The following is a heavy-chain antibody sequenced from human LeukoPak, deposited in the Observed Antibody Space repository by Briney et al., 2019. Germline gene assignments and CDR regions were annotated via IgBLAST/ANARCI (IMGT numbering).Heavy chain of an antibody. CDR3: ARHPPWYSSGWGPDY. Sequence: GESLQISCRGSGYSFTSYWIGWVRPMPGKGLEWMGIIYPGDSDTRYSPSFQGQVTISADKSISTAYLQWSSLKASDTAMYYCARHPPWYSSGWGPDYWGQGTLVTVSS. CDR2: IYPGDSDT. D-gene: IGHD6-19*01. CDR1: GYSFTSYW. V-gene: IGHV5-51*01. J-gene: IGHJ4*02.